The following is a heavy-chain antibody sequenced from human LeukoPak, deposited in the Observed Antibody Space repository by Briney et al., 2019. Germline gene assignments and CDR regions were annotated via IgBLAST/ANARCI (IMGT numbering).Heavy chain of an antibody. V-gene: IGHV3-48*01. Sequence: GGSLRLSCAASGFNFSSYSMNWVRQAPGKGLAWVSYISSSSSTIYYADSVKGRFTISRDNAKNSLYLQMNSLRAEDTAVYYCARVMVSGQRHMDVWGKGTTVTVSS. J-gene: IGHJ6*03. CDR3: ARVMVSGQRHMDV. CDR1: GFNFSSYS. D-gene: IGHD6-25*01. CDR2: ISSSSSTI.